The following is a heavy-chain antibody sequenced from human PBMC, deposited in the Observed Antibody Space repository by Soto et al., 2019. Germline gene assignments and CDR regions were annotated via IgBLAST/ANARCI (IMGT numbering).Heavy chain of an antibody. CDR3: AIISTVVRDHFRDYFDY. D-gene: IGHD2-15*01. J-gene: IGHJ4*02. CDR2: IRSKANSYAT. V-gene: IGHV3-73*01. CDR1: GFTFSGSA. Sequence: PGGSLRLSCAASGFTFSGSAMHWVRQASGKGLEWVGRIRSKANSYATAYAASVKGRFTISRDDSNNTAYLQMNSLRSEDTAVYYCAIISTVVRDHFRDYFDYWGQGTLVTVSS.